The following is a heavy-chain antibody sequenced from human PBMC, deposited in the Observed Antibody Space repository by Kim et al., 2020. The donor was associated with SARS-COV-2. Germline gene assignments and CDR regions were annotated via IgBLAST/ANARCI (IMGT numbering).Heavy chain of an antibody. V-gene: IGHV3-23*01. CDR3: AKKYCMDV. CDR2: GEST. Sequence: GESTYYAASAQGRLPISRDNAQNTLYLQLNSLRAEETAVYYCAKKYCMDVWGQGTTVTVSS. J-gene: IGHJ6*02. D-gene: IGHD3-10*01.